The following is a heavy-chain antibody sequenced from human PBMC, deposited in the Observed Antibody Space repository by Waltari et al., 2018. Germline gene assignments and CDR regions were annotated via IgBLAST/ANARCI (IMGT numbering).Heavy chain of an antibody. CDR2: IYRGGET. V-gene: IGHV3-53*01. CDR1: VLLGYNNY. Sequence: EVHLVESGGGLVHPGVFVRLSCAPSVLLGYNNYMSWVRHPPGKGLEWVSVIYRGGETYYADSVKGRFTISRDNSKNTLDLQMNNVRAEDTAVYYCTSDHGLSWPLDWGQGTMVTVSS. D-gene: IGHD6-13*01. CDR3: TSDHGLSWPLD. J-gene: IGHJ4*02.